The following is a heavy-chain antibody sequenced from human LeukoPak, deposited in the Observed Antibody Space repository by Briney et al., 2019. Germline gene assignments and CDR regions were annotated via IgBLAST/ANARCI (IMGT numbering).Heavy chain of an antibody. V-gene: IGHV3-7*01. J-gene: IGHJ5*02. Sequence: GGSLRLSCAASGFTFSSYWMSWVRQAPGKGLEWVANIKQDGSEKYYVDSVKGRFTISRDNAKNSLYLQMNSLRAEDTAVYYCARDRRLLEWPRGFDPWGQGTLVTASS. CDR1: GFTFSSYW. CDR3: ARDRRLLEWPRGFDP. CDR2: IKQDGSEK. D-gene: IGHD3-3*01.